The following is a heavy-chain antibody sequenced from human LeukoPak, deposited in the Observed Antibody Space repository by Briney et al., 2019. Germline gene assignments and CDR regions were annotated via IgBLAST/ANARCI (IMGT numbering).Heavy chain of an antibody. J-gene: IGHJ4*02. D-gene: IGHD7-27*01. CDR3: ARDIAKLGLYYFDY. V-gene: IGHV3-21*01. CDR2: ISSSSSYI. CDR1: GFTFSSYS. Sequence: GGSLRLSCAASGFTFSSYSMNWVRQAPGKGLEWVSSISSSSSYIYYADSVKGGFTISRDNAKNSLYLQMNSLRAEDTAVYYCARDIAKLGLYYFDYWGQGTLVTVSS.